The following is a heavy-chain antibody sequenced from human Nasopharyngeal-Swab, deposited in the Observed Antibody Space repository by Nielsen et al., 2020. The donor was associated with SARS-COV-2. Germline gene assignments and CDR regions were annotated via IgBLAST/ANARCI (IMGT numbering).Heavy chain of an antibody. CDR2: ISSSGSTI. D-gene: IGHD6-13*01. V-gene: IGHV3-11*01. CDR3: ARDGKVGSSYDY. J-gene: IGHJ4*02. CDR1: GFTFSDYY. Sequence: GESLTISCAASGFTFSDYYMSWNRQAPGKGLEWVSYISSSGSTIYYADSVKGRFTISRDNAKNSLYLQMNSLRAEDTAVYYCARDGKVGSSYDYWGQGTLVTVSS.